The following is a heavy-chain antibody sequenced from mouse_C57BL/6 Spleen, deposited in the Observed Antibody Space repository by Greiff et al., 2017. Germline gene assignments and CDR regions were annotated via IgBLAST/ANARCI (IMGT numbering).Heavy chain of an antibody. Sequence: EVKVVESGGGLVKPGGSLKLSCAASGFTFSSYTMSWVRQTPEKRLEWVATISGGGGNTYYPDSVKGRFTISRDNAKNTLYLQMSSLRSEDTALYYCARQGDYYGSQGNYYAMDYWGQGTSVTVSS. J-gene: IGHJ4*01. CDR2: ISGGGGNT. D-gene: IGHD1-1*01. CDR3: ARQGDYYGSQGNYYAMDY. V-gene: IGHV5-9*01. CDR1: GFTFSSYT.